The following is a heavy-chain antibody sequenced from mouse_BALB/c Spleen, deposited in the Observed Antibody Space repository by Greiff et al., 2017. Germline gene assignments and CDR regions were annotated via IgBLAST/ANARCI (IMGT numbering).Heavy chain of an antibody. Sequence: VQLQQSGPGLVAPSQSLSITCTVSGFSLTSYGVHWVRQPPGKGLEWLGVIWAGGSTNYNSALMSRLSISKDNSKSQVFLKMNSLQTDDTAMYYCARDGYPYAMDYWGQGTSVTVSS. CDR1: GFSLTSYG. CDR3: ARDGYPYAMDY. D-gene: IGHD2-2*01. V-gene: IGHV2-9*02. CDR2: IWAGGST. J-gene: IGHJ4*01.